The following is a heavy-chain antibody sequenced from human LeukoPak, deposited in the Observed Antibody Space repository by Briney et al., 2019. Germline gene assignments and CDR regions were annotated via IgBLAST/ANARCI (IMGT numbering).Heavy chain of an antibody. CDR1: GFTFSDYY. D-gene: IGHD4-17*01. CDR2: ISSSGSTI. Sequence: KPGGSLRLSCADSGFTFSDYYMSWIRQTPGKGLEWVSYISSSGSTIYYADSVKGRFTISRDNAKNSLYLQMNSLRAEDTAVCYCARDFYGDSFYFDYWGQGTLVTVSS. V-gene: IGHV3-11*04. J-gene: IGHJ4*02. CDR3: ARDFYGDSFYFDY.